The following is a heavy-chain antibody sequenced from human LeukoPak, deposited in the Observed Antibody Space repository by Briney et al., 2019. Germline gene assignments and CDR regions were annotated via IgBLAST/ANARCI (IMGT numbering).Heavy chain of an antibody. CDR1: GGSISSGSYY. V-gene: IGHV4-61*02. CDR3: ARGPTGFDY. Sequence: SQTLSLTCTVSGGSISSGSYYWSWIRQPAGKGLEWIGRIYTSGSTNYNPSLKSRVTISVDTSKNQFSLKLSSVTAADTAVYYCARGPTGFDYWGQGTLVTVSS. CDR2: IYTSGST. J-gene: IGHJ4*02. D-gene: IGHD3-10*01.